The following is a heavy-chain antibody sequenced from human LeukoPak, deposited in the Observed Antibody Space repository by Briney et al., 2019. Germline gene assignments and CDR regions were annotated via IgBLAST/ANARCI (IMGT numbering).Heavy chain of an antibody. J-gene: IGHJ4*02. V-gene: IGHV6-1*01. CDR3: ARGTGSLDY. CDR1: GDSVSSKSAS. Sequence: SQTLSLTCAISGDSVSSKSASWNWIRQSPSRGLEWLGRTYSRSKWFNDYAVSVKSRISINPDTSKNQFSLHLTSVTPDDTAVYYCARGTGSLDYWGQETLVTVSS. D-gene: IGHD1-26*01. CDR2: TYSRSKWFN.